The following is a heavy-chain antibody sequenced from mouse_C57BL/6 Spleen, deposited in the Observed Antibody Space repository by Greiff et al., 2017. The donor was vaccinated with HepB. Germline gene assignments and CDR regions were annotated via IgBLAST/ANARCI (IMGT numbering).Heavy chain of an antibody. CDR3: ARRGGYDGYYYAMDY. V-gene: IGHV1-31*01. CDR2: IYPYNGVS. J-gene: IGHJ4*01. D-gene: IGHD2-2*01. CDR1: GYSFTGYY. Sequence: VQLQQSGPELVKPGASVKISCKASGYSFTGYYMHWVKQSHGNILDWIGYIYPYNGVSSYNQKFKGKATLTVDKSSSTAYMELRSLTSEDSAVYYCARRGGYDGYYYAMDYWGQGTSVTVSS.